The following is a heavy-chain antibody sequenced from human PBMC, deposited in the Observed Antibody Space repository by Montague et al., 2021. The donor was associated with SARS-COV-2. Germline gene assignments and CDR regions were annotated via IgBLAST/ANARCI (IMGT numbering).Heavy chain of an antibody. CDR3: ARATRSIVVLNWFDP. CDR1: GGSISSGGYY. V-gene: IGHV4-31*03. J-gene: IGHJ5*02. D-gene: IGHD3-22*01. Sequence: TLSLTCTVSGGSISSGGYYWSWIRRHPGKGLEWIGCIYYSGSTYYNPSLKSRVTISVDTSKNQFSLKLSSVTAADTAVYYCARATRSIVVLNWFDPWGQGTLVTVSS. CDR2: IYYSGST.